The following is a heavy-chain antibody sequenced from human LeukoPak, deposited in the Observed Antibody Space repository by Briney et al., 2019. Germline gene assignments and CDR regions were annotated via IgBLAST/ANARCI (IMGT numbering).Heavy chain of an antibody. CDR2: IYYSGST. CDR1: GGSISSGSYY. Sequence: PSQTLSLTCTVSGGSISSGSYYWSWIRQHPGKGLEWIGYIYYSGSTYYNPSLKSRVTISVDTSKNQFSLKLSSVTAADTAVYYCARAVNTYDYYDSSGYFVDYWGQGTLVTVSS. CDR3: ARAVNTYDYYDSSGYFVDY. J-gene: IGHJ4*02. D-gene: IGHD3-22*01. V-gene: IGHV4-31*03.